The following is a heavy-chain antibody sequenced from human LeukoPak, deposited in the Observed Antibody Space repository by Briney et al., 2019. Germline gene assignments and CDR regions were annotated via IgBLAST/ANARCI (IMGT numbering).Heavy chain of an antibody. Sequence: PGRSLRLSCAASGFTFSSYAMHWVRQAPGKGLEWVAVIPYDGSNKYYADSVKGRFTISRDNSKNTLYLQMNSLRAEDTAVYYCAREGQDTMIVVVIPFDYWGQGTLVTVSS. D-gene: IGHD3-22*01. CDR2: IPYDGSNK. CDR3: AREGQDTMIVVVIPFDY. CDR1: GFTFSSYA. J-gene: IGHJ4*02. V-gene: IGHV3-30*04.